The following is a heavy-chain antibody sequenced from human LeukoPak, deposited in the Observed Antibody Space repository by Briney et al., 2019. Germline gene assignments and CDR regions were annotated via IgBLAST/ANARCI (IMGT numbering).Heavy chain of an antibody. CDR3: ARLTVGALDY. CDR2: INHSGST. V-gene: IGHV4-34*01. D-gene: IGHD1-26*01. Sequence: SETLSLTCAVYDGSLSGHYWSWIRQTPGEGLEWIGEINHSGSTNYNPSLKSRVTISGDMSKNQFSLKVTSVTAADTAVYYCARLTVGALDYWGQGTLVTVSS. CDR1: DGSLSGHY. J-gene: IGHJ4*02.